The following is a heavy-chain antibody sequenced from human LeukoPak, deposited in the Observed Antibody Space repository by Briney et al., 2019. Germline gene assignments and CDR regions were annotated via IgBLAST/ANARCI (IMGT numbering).Heavy chain of an antibody. CDR2: ISYDGSNK. CDR1: GFTLSRYA. CDR3: ARDAYFDY. V-gene: IGHV3-30*01. J-gene: IGHJ4*02. Sequence: GGSLRLSCAASGFTLSRYAMHWVRQAPGKGLEWVAVISYDGSNKYYADSVKGRFTISRDNSKNTLYLQMNSLRAEDTAVYYCARDAYFDYWGQGTLVTVSS.